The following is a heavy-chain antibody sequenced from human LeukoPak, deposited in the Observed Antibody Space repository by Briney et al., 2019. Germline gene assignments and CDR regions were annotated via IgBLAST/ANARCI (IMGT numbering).Heavy chain of an antibody. Sequence: GASVXXXXXXXXXTFTSYGXSWVRQAPGQGLEWMGWISAYNGNTNYAQKLQGRVTITTDTSTSTDYMELRRLRSGDTAVYYCARGAYDFWSGYYPFDYWGQGTLVTVSS. J-gene: IGHJ4*02. V-gene: IGHV1-18*01. CDR2: ISAYNGNT. D-gene: IGHD3-3*01. CDR3: ARGAYDFWSGYYPFDY. CDR1: XXTFTSYG.